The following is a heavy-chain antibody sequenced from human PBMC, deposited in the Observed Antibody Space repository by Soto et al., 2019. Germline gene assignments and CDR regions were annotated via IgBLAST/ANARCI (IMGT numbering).Heavy chain of an antibody. Sequence: PGGSLRLFCAASGFTVSSNYMSWVRQAPGKGLEWVSVIYSGGSTYYADSVKGRFTISRDNSKNTLYLQMNSLRAEDTAVYYCARVVVYYDFWSGYFDYWGQGTLVTVSS. CDR3: ARVVVYYDFWSGYFDY. D-gene: IGHD3-3*01. V-gene: IGHV3-66*01. CDR1: GFTVSSNY. CDR2: IYSGGST. J-gene: IGHJ4*02.